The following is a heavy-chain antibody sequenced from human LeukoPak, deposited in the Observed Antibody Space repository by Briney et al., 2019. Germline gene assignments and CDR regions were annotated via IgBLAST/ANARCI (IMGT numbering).Heavy chain of an antibody. CDR2: INRSSGDT. D-gene: IGHD2-15*01. CDR1: GFRFDDYG. Sequence: PGGSLRLSCAASGFRFDDYGMSWVRQRPGKGLEWVSGINRSSGDTGYADSVKGRFTISKDNAKNSLYLQMNSLRAEDTALYYCVRVMGYCSDGSCYPRGVGYYYMDVWGKGTTVTIS. J-gene: IGHJ6*03. CDR3: VRVMGYCSDGSCYPRGVGYYYMDV. V-gene: IGHV3-20*04.